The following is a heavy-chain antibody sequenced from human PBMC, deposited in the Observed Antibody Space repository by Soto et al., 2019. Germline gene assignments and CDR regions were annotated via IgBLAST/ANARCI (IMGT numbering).Heavy chain of an antibody. CDR3: ARVEDITMVRGVIIHPLGY. Sequence: ASVKVSCKASGYTFTSYYMHWVRQAPGQGLEWMGIINPSGGSTSYAQKFQGRVTMTRDTSTSTVYMESSSLRSEDTAVYYCARVEDITMVRGVIIHPLGYWGQGTLVTVSS. D-gene: IGHD3-10*01. CDR1: GYTFTSYY. CDR2: INPSGGST. V-gene: IGHV1-46*01. J-gene: IGHJ4*02.